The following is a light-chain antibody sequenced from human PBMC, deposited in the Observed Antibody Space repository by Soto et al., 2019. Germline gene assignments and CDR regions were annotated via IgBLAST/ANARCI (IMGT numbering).Light chain of an antibody. CDR2: GAS. CDR1: QSVSCN. V-gene: IGKV3-15*01. CDR3: QQYNNWPWT. J-gene: IGKJ1*01. Sequence: RLMRQSPATLSVAPRERATLSCRASQSVSCNVAWYQQKPGQAPRLLIYGASNRATGIPARFSGSGSGTDFTLTISSLQSEDFAVYYCQQYNNWPWTFGQGTKVDI.